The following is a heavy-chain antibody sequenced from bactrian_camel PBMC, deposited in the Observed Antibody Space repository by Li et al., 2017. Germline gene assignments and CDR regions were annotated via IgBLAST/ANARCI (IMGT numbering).Heavy chain of an antibody. CDR1: GYSIGHYC. CDR3: AAVRFGGPLSGYDDCPLRFEYNY. Sequence: VQLVESGGGSVQVGGSLRLSCEASGYSIGHYCMGWFRHAPGKEREGVASITRIHGGTAYADSVKGRFIISRDNTKNTWHLQMNSLKPEDTAVYFCAAVRFGGPLSGYDDCPLRFEYNYWGQGTQVTVS. J-gene: IGHJ4*01. V-gene: IGHV3S63*01. D-gene: IGHD3*01. CDR2: ITRIHGGT.